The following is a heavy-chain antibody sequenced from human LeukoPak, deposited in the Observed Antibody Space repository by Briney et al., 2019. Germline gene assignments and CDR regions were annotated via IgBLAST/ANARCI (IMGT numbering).Heavy chain of an antibody. Sequence: PGGSLRLSCAASGFTFSSYGMHWVRQAPGKGLEWVAFIRYDGSNKYYADSVKGRFTISKDNSKNTLSLQMSSLRAEDTAVYYCARDSGYSRGWGPYYYGMDVWGQGTSGTVSS. CDR2: IRYDGSNK. CDR1: GFTFSSYG. CDR3: ARDSGYSRGWGPYYYGMDV. V-gene: IGHV3-30*02. D-gene: IGHD6-19*01. J-gene: IGHJ6*02.